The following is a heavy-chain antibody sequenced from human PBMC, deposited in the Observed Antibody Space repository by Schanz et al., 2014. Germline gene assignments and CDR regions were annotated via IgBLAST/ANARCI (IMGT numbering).Heavy chain of an antibody. D-gene: IGHD6-19*01. Sequence: VQLVESGGGLVQPGGSVRLSCGASGFSFSTHWMAWVRQAPGKGLEWVSALTGSGTTTYYADSVKGRFTISRDNSKNTVYLQMNSRRTDDTAMYYCARDPNTSAWLPYFDTWGQGTLVTVSS. V-gene: IGHV3-23*04. CDR3: ARDPNTSAWLPYFDT. CDR1: GFSFSTHW. J-gene: IGHJ4*02. CDR2: LTGSGTTT.